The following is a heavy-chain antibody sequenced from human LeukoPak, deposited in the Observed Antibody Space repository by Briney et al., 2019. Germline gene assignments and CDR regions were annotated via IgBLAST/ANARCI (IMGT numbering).Heavy chain of an antibody. D-gene: IGHD6-13*01. J-gene: IGHJ4*02. V-gene: IGHV4-34*01. CDR3: ARVSSSWQGGGYFDY. CDR1: GGSFSGYY. Sequence: SETLSLTCAVYGGSFSGYYWSWIRQPPGKGLEWIGEINHSGSTNYNPSLKSRVTISVDTSKNQFSLKLSSVTAADTAVYYCARVSSSWQGGGYFDYWGQGTLVTVSS. CDR2: INHSGST.